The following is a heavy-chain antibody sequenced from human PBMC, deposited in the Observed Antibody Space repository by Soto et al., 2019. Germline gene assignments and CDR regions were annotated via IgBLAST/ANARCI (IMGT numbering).Heavy chain of an antibody. J-gene: IGHJ4*02. CDR3: AKDKRGYSSPYYFDY. CDR1: GFTFSSYG. Sequence: QVQLVESGGGVVQPGRSLRLSCAASGFTFSSYGMHWVRQAPGKGLEWVAVISYDGSNKYYADSVKGRFTISRDNSKNTLYLQMNSLRAEDKAVYYCAKDKRGYSSPYYFDYWGQGTLVTVSS. CDR2: ISYDGSNK. V-gene: IGHV3-30*18. D-gene: IGHD6-13*01.